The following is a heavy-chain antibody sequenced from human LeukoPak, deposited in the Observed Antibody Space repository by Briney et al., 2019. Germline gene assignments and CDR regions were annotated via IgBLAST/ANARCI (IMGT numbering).Heavy chain of an antibody. CDR1: GGSISSYY. CDR2: IYYSGST. J-gene: IGHJ4*02. CDR3: ARAPYYDILTGYYPNSYFDY. V-gene: IGHV4-59*01. Sequence: SETLSLTCTVSGGSISSYYWSWIRQPPGKGLEWIGYIYYSGSTNYNPSLKSRVTISVDTSKNQFSLKLSSVTAADTAVYYCARAPYYDILTGYYPNSYFDYWGQGTLVTVSS. D-gene: IGHD3-9*01.